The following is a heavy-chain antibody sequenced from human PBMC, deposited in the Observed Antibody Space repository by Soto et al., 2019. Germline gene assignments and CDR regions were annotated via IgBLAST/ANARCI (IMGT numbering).Heavy chain of an antibody. V-gene: IGHV1-8*01. CDR2: MNPNSGNT. D-gene: IGHD3-9*01. CDR1: GYTFTSYD. CDR3: ARVPNILTGYYYYYYYYMDV. J-gene: IGHJ6*03. Sequence: QVQLVQSGAEVKKPGASVKVSCKASGYTFTSYDINWVRQATGQGLEWMGWMNPNSGNTGYAQKVQGRGTMTRNNSISTAYMELSSLRYEDTAVYYCARVPNILTGYYYYYYYYMDVWGKGTTVTVSS.